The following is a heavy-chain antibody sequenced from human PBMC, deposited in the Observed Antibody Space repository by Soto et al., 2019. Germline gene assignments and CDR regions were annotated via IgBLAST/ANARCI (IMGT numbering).Heavy chain of an antibody. Sequence: GGSLRLTCAASGFTFSSYAMSWVRQAPGKGLEWVSAISGSGGSTYYADSVKGRFTISRDNSKNTLYLQMNSLRAEDTAVYYYAKDEGVYAMGIAVAPSGYYFDYWGQGTLVTVSS. V-gene: IGHV3-23*01. CDR3: AKDEGVYAMGIAVAPSGYYFDY. CDR2: ISGSGGST. J-gene: IGHJ4*02. CDR1: GFTFSSYA. D-gene: IGHD6-19*01.